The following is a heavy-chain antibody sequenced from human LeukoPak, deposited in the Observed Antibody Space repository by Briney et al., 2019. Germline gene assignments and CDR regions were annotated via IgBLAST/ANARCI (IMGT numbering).Heavy chain of an antibody. CDR1: GGSFSGYY. CDR3: ARDSHDSSGYYKSYWYFDL. CDR2: IYYSGST. Sequence: SETLSLTCAVYGGSFSGYYWSWIRQPPGKGLEWIGYIYYSGSTNYNPSLKSRVTISVDTSKNQFSLKLSSVTAADTAVYYCARDSHDSSGYYKSYWYFDLWGRGTLVTVSS. V-gene: IGHV4-59*01. D-gene: IGHD3-22*01. J-gene: IGHJ2*01.